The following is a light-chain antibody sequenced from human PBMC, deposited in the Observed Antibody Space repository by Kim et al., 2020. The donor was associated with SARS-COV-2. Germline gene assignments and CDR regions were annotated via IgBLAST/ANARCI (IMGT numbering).Light chain of an antibody. V-gene: IGKV3-20*01. J-gene: IGKJ1*01. CDR3: HQSHASPWT. Sequence: SPGERATLSCRASQSLNNDYLAWYQQKPGQPPRLVIYGVSTRATGIPDRFSGSGSGTGFSLIISGLEPEDFAVYYCHQSHASPWTFGQGTKVDIK. CDR1: QSLNNDY. CDR2: GVS.